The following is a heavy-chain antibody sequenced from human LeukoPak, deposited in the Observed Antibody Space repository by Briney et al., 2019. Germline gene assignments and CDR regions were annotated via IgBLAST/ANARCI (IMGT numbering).Heavy chain of an antibody. CDR1: GGSITSGDYL. CDR2: IHYNGNT. V-gene: IGHV4-30-4*01. D-gene: IGHD4-17*01. Sequence: PSQTLSLTCTVSGGSITSGDYLWNWIRQPPGKGLEWIGYIHYNGNTYYNPSLKSRVTISVDRSKNQFSLKLSSVTAADTVVYYCARVPATTVTNFYSDAFDIWGQGTMVTVSS. CDR3: ARVPATTVTNFYSDAFDI. J-gene: IGHJ3*02.